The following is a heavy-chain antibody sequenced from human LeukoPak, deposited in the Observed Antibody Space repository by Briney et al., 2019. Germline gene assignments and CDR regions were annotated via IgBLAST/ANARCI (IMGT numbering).Heavy chain of an antibody. CDR1: GFTFNNYW. CDR2: IKQDGSET. Sequence: GGSLRLSCAASGFTFNNYWMSWVRQAPGKGLEWVANIKQDGSETYYVDSVKGRFTISRDNAKNSLHLQMSSLRAEDTAVYYCARDWAVTPRYFDLWGRGTLVTVSS. D-gene: IGHD4-17*01. J-gene: IGHJ2*01. CDR3: ARDWAVTPRYFDL. V-gene: IGHV3-7*01.